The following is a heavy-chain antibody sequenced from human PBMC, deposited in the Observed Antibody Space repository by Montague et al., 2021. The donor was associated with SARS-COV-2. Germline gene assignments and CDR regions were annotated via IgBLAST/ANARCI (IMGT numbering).Heavy chain of an antibody. CDR2: IYYSGST. CDR3: ARDGYNAHQNYWYFDL. V-gene: IGHV4-59*12. Sequence: SETLSLTCTVSGGSISTYYWSWIRQPPGKGLEWIGYIYYSGSTNYSPSLKSRVTISVDTSKNQFSLKLSSVTAADTAVYYCARDGYNAHQNYWYFDLWGRGTLVPV. D-gene: IGHD5-24*01. CDR1: GGSISTYY. J-gene: IGHJ2*01.